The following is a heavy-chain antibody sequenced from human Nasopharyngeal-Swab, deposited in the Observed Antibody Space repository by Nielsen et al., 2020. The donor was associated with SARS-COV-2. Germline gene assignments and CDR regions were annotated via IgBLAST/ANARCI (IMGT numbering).Heavy chain of an antibody. J-gene: IGHJ3*02. V-gene: IGHV4-39*07. CDR3: ASGGAPYYYDSSGHASGGALAMTQAFDI. CDR2: IYYRGST. D-gene: IGHD3-22*01. Sequence: RQAPGKGLEWIGRIYYRGSTYYSPSPKSRVTIPVDTSKNQFSLKLSSVTAADTAVYYCASGGAPYYYDSSGHASGGALAMTQAFDIWGQGTMVTVSS.